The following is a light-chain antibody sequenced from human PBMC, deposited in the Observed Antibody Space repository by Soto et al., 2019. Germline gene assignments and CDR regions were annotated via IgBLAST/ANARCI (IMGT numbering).Light chain of an antibody. CDR2: GVY. J-gene: IGKJ4*01. Sequence: EIVLTQSPATLSLSPGERATLSFRASQSISSYLAWFQQKPGQAPRLLMYGVYTRAPGTPARFSGSGSGTEFTLTISSLQSEDSAVYYCQQYGSSLTFGGGTKVDIK. CDR1: QSISSY. CDR3: QQYGSSLT. V-gene: IGKV3D-15*01.